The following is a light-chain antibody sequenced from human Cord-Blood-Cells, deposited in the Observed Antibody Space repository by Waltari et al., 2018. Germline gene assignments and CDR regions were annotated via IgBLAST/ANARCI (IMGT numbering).Light chain of an antibody. CDR1: QSVSSSY. CDR3: QQYGSSPPYT. J-gene: IGKJ2*01. Sequence: IVLTQSPATLSFSPGERATLSCGASQSVSSSYLAWYQQKPGLAPRLLIYDASSRATGIPDRVSGSGSGTDFTLTISRLEPEDFAVYYCQQYGSSPPYTFGQGTKLEIK. V-gene: IGKV3D-20*01. CDR2: DAS.